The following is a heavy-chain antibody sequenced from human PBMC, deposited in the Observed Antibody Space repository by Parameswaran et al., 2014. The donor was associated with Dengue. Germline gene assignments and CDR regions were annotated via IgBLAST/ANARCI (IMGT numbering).Heavy chain of an antibody. V-gene: IGHV3-30*18. D-gene: IGHD5-24*01. J-gene: IGHJ4*02. CDR3: AKDRAGLECFDY. CDR2: ISYDGSNK. Sequence: WIRQPPGKGLEWVAVISYDGSNKYYADSVKGRFTISRDNSKNTLYLQMNSLRAEDTAVYYCAKDRAGLECFDYWGQGTLVTVSS.